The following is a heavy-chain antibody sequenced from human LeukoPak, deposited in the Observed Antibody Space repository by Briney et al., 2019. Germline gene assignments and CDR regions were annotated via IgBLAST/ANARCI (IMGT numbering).Heavy chain of an antibody. V-gene: IGHV1-2*02. D-gene: IGHD3-10*01. Sequence: GASVKVSCKASGYTFTGYYMHWVRQAPGQGLDWMGWINPNSGGTNYGQKFQGRVTMTRDTSISTAYMELSRLRSDDTAVYYCAREGNHGSALDWGQGTLVTVSS. CDR1: GYTFTGYY. J-gene: IGHJ4*02. CDR2: INPNSGGT. CDR3: AREGNHGSALD.